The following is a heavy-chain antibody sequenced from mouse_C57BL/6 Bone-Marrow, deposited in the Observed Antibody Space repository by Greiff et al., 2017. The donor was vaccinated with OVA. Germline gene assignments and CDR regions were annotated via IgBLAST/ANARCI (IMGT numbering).Heavy chain of an antibody. J-gene: IGHJ3*01. CDR1: GYTFTSYW. V-gene: IGHV1-69*01. CDR2: IDPSDSYT. CDR3: AREGYYSNYVGFAY. Sequence: QVQLQQPGAELVMPGASVKLSCKASGYTFTSYWIHWVKQRPGQGLEWIGEIDPSDSYTNYNQKFKGKSTLTVDKSSSTAYMQLSSLTSEDSAVYYCAREGYYSNYVGFAYWGQGTLVTVSA. D-gene: IGHD2-5*01.